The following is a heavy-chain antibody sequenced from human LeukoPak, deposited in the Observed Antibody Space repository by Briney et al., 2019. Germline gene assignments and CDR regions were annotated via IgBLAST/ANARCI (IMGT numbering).Heavy chain of an antibody. CDR3: AKGTVATRGYFDY. D-gene: IGHD5-12*01. J-gene: IGHJ4*02. Sequence: GGSLRLSCAASGFTFSSYSMNCVRQAPGKGLEWVSSISSSSSYIYYADSVKGRFTISRDNAKNSLYLQMNSLRAEDTAVYYCAKGTVATRGYFDYWGQGTLVTVSS. V-gene: IGHV3-21*04. CDR1: GFTFSSYS. CDR2: ISSSSSYI.